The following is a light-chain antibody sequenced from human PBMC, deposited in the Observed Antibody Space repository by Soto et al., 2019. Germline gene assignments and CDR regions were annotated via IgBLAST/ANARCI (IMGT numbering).Light chain of an antibody. CDR2: DAS. Sequence: DIQMTQSPSSLSASVGDRVTITCRASQSISSWLAWYQQKPGKAPKLLIYDASTLESGVPSRFSGSGSGTDFTLTINTLQPEDFAVYFCQQTYMVPYTFGQGTKVDIK. CDR3: QQTYMVPYT. V-gene: IGKV1-5*01. CDR1: QSISSW. J-gene: IGKJ2*01.